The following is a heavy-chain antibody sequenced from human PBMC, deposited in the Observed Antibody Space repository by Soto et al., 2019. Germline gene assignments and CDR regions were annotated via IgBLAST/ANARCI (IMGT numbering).Heavy chain of an antibody. Sequence: GGSLRLSCAASGFTFSSYAMHWVRQAPGKGLEGVAVISYDGSNKYYADSVKGRFTISRDNSKNTLYLQMNSLRAEDTAVYYCARDGGSTVTTFSFDIWGQGTMVTVSS. CDR3: ARDGGSTVTTFSFDI. J-gene: IGHJ3*02. CDR2: ISYDGSNK. D-gene: IGHD4-17*01. V-gene: IGHV3-30-3*01. CDR1: GFTFSSYA.